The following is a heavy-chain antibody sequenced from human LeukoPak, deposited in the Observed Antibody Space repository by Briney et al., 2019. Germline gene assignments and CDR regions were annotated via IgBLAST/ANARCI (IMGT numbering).Heavy chain of an antibody. V-gene: IGHV1-46*01. CDR3: AITMLRRRPFDY. J-gene: IGHJ4*02. CDR1: GYIFTSYY. CDR2: INPSGGST. Sequence: GASVKVSCKASGYIFTSYYMHWVRQAPGQGLEWMGIINPSGGSTNYAQKFQGRVTMTRDTSTTTVYMELSSLRSEDTAVYYCAITMLRRRPFDYWGQGTLVTVSS. D-gene: IGHD3-10*01.